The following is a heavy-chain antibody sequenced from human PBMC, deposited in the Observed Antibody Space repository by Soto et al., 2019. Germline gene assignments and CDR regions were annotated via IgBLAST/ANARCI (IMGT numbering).Heavy chain of an antibody. Sequence: GGSLRLSCAASGFTFSNAWMNWVRQAPGKGLEWVGRIKSKTDGGTTDYAAPVKGRFTISREDSKNTLYLQMNSLKTEDTAVYYCTTKYYYDSSGYLRRHYYYYYGMDVWGQGTTVTVSS. CDR3: TTKYYYDSSGYLRRHYYYYYGMDV. V-gene: IGHV3-15*07. CDR1: GFTFSNAW. D-gene: IGHD3-22*01. J-gene: IGHJ6*02. CDR2: IKSKTDGGTT.